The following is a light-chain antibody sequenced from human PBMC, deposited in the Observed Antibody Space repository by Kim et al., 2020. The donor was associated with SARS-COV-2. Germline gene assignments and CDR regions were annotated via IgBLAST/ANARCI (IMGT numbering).Light chain of an antibody. J-gene: IGKJ2*01. V-gene: IGKV1-39*01. CDR3: QQSYSSPYA. CDR2: AAS. CDR1: QTISGY. Sequence: YASGGDRVTITSRASQTISGYLNWYQQNPGKAPNLLIYAASSLQSRVPSRFSDSGSGTDFTLTISSLQPEDFATYYCQQSYSSPYAFGQGTKLEI.